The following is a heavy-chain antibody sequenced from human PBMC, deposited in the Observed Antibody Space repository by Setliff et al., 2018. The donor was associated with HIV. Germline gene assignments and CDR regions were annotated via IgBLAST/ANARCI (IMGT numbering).Heavy chain of an antibody. J-gene: IGHJ3*02. V-gene: IGHV1-18*01. Sequence: ASVKVSCKTSGGTFSSYGISWVRQAPGQGLEWMGWISDYNGNTNYAQKLQGRVTMTTDTSTSTAYMELRSLRSDDTAVYYCARDSEWGSYIFWTFDIWGQGTMVTVSS. CDR3: ARDSEWGSYIFWTFDI. D-gene: IGHD1-26*01. CDR2: ISDYNGNT. CDR1: GGTFSSYG.